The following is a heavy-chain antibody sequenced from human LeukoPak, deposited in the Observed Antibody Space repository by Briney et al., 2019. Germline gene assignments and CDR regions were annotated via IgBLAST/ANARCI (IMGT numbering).Heavy chain of an antibody. V-gene: IGHV4-59*01. CDR1: GGSMSSYY. CDR2: IYYSGST. CDR3: ARGRYGWLPFDY. Sequence: PSETLSLTCTVSGGSMSSYYWSWIRQPPGKGLEWIGYIYYSGSTNYNPSLKSRVTISVDTSKNQFTLKLSSVTAADTAVYYCARGRYGWLPFDYWGQGTLVTVSS. J-gene: IGHJ4*02. D-gene: IGHD3-16*01.